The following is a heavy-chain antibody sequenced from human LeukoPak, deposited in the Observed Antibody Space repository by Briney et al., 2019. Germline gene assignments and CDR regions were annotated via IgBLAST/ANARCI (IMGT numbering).Heavy chain of an antibody. D-gene: IGHD5-24*01. CDR2: IANSGDNT. Sequence: GGSLRLSCAASGFTFSSYAMSWVRQAPRKGLEWVSTIANSGDNTYYADSAKGRFTISRDNFRNTLYLQMNSLRAEDTAVYYCVKSAGRDGYRDSFDIWGQGTLVTVSS. CDR3: VKSAGRDGYRDSFDI. V-gene: IGHV3-23*01. CDR1: GFTFSSYA. J-gene: IGHJ3*02.